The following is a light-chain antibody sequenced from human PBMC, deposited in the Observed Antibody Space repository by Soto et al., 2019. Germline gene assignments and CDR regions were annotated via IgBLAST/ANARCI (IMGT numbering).Light chain of an antibody. Sequence: QSALTQPASVSGSPGQSITISCTGTSSDVGGYNYVSWYQQHPGKAPKLMIYEVRHRPSGVSNRFSGSKSGNTASLTISGLQAEDEADYYCSSYTSSSTYVFGNGTKVT. CDR3: SSYTSSSTYV. J-gene: IGLJ1*01. CDR1: SSDVGGYNY. CDR2: EVR. V-gene: IGLV2-14*01.